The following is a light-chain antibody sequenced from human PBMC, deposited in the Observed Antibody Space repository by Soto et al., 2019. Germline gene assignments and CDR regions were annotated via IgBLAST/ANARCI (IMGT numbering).Light chain of an antibody. CDR2: EGG. J-gene: IGLJ1*01. CDR1: GSTVVSYFL. CDR3: CSYAGSGTFYV. V-gene: IGLV2-23*01. Sequence: QSVLTQPASVSGSPGQSITISCTGTGSTVVSYFLVSWYQQYPGKAPKLMIYEGGKRPSGVSNRFSGSKSGDTASLTISGLQAEDEADYYCCSYAGSGTFYVFGTGTKVTVL.